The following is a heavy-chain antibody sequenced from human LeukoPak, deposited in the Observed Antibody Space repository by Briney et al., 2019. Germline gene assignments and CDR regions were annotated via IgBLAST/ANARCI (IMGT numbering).Heavy chain of an antibody. V-gene: IGHV3-23*01. CDR1: RFTFHSYA. J-gene: IGHJ4*02. D-gene: IGHD2-15*01. CDR3: ANEADSERDY. CDR2: ISGSGGST. Sequence: GASLGLPCAASRFTFHSYALSWVPQPPGKGLEGVTAISGSGGSTYYADSVKGRFTISRDNSKNTLYLQMNSLRAEDTAVYYCANEADSERDYWGQGTLVTVSS.